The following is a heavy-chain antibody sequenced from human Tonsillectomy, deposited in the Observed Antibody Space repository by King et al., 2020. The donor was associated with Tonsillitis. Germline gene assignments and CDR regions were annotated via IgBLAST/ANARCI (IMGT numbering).Heavy chain of an antibody. J-gene: IGHJ4*02. Sequence: QLVQSGGGLAKPGGSLRLSCAVSGFTFSDYYMTWIRQAPGKGLEWVSYISRSGDIISYADSVEGRFTISRDNAKNSLYLQMNSLRVEDTAVYYCARDNVDIVALDYWGQGTLVTVSS. CDR2: ISRSGDII. D-gene: IGHD5-12*01. CDR3: ARDNVDIVALDY. V-gene: IGHV3-11*01. CDR1: GFTFSDYY.